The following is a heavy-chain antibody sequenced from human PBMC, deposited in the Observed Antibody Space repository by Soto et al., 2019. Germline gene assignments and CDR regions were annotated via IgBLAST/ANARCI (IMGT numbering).Heavy chain of an antibody. D-gene: IGHD6-13*01. V-gene: IGHV3-7*01. CDR2: INKDGSQK. Sequence: EVQLVESGGALVQPGGSLRLTCATPGFTFSNYWMTWVRQAPGKGLEWVANINKDGSQKSFVDSVKGRFTISRDNAKSSLYLQMNSLRAEDTAIYYCVKEIAAAQWGQGTLVTVSS. CDR1: GFTFSNYW. CDR3: VKEIAAAQ. J-gene: IGHJ4*02.